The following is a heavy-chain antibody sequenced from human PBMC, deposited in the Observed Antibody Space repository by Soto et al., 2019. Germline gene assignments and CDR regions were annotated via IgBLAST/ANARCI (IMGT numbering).Heavy chain of an antibody. V-gene: IGHV1-69*13. CDR1: GGTFSSYA. CDR3: ARGGGVEMATINHYYGMDV. J-gene: IGHJ6*02. D-gene: IGHD5-12*01. CDR2: IIPIFGTA. Sequence: SVKVSCKASGGTFSSYAISWVRQAPGQGLEWMGGIIPIFGTANYAQKFQGRVTITADESTSTAYMELSSLRSEDTAVYYCARGGGVEMATINHYYGMDVWGQGTAVTVSS.